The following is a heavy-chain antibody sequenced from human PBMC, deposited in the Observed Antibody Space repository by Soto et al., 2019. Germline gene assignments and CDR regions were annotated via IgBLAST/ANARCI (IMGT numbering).Heavy chain of an antibody. J-gene: IGHJ4*02. CDR3: ARDYYDSSGHVIDY. CDR1: GFTFSSYG. CDR2: IWYDGSNK. D-gene: IGHD3-22*01. V-gene: IGHV3-33*01. Sequence: GGSLRLSCAASGFTFSSYGMHWVRQAPGKGLEWVAVIWYDGSNKYYADSVKGRFTISRDNSKNTLYLQMNSLRAEDTAVYYCARDYYDSSGHVIDYWGQGTLVTVSS.